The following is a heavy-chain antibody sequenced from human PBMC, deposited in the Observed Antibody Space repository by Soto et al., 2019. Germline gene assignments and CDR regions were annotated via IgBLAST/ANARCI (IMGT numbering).Heavy chain of an antibody. V-gene: IGHV1-69*04. Sequence: ASVKVSCNASGGTFSSYTISWVRQAPGQGLEWMGRIIPILGIANYAQKFQGRVTITADKSTSTAYMELSSLRSEDTAVYYCARELELSYYMDVWGKGTTVTVSS. CDR1: GGTFSSYT. D-gene: IGHD1-7*01. CDR2: IIPILGIA. CDR3: ARELELSYYMDV. J-gene: IGHJ6*03.